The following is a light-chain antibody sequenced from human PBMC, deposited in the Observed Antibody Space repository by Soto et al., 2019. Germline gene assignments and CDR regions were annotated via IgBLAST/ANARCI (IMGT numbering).Light chain of an antibody. Sequence: QSALTQPASVSGSPGQSITISCTGTSRDVGGYNYVSWYQQHPGKAPKLMIYDVSNRPSGVSNRFSGSKSGNTASLTISGLQAEDEADYYCSSYTSGNPGVVFGGGTKLTVL. CDR2: DVS. CDR1: SRDVGGYNY. J-gene: IGLJ2*01. CDR3: SSYTSGNPGVV. V-gene: IGLV2-14*01.